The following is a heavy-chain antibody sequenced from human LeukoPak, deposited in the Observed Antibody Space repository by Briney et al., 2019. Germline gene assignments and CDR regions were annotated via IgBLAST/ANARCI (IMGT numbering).Heavy chain of an antibody. CDR1: GFTFSNYV. D-gene: IGHD5-24*01. CDR3: AKDLEARRLQFTVGHFDC. Sequence: PGGSLRLSCAASGFTFSNYVMNWVRQAPGRGLEWVSSISGNGGTTYYADSVKGRFTISRDNSKDTLYLQMNSLSVEDTAVYYCAKDLEARRLQFTVGHFDCWGQGTLGTVSS. J-gene: IGHJ4*02. CDR2: ISGNGGTT. V-gene: IGHV3-23*01.